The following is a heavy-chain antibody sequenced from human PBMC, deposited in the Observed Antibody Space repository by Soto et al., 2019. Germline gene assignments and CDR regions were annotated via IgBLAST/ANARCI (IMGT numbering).Heavy chain of an antibody. V-gene: IGHV1-18*01. J-gene: IGHJ5*02. CDR1: GYTLTTYG. Sequence: QAQMVQSGAEVKKPGASVKVSCRTSGYTLTTYGVSWVRQAPGQGLEWMGWISGYNGDITYAERLQGRLTMTTDTSTSTAYMELRSLRPEDTAVYYCARDVGLLRLCSTTSRYLAAWGQGTLVTVSS. CDR3: ARDVGLLRLCSTTSRYLAA. D-gene: IGHD2-2*01. CDR2: ISGYNGDI.